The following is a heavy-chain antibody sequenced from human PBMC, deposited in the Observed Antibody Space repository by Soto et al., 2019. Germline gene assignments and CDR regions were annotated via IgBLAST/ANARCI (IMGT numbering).Heavy chain of an antibody. CDR2: IYYSGST. V-gene: IGHV4-59*01. Sequence: PWETLSLTCPVSGGSISSYYWSWIRQPPGKGLELIGYIYYSGSTNYNPSLKSRVTISVDTSKNQVSLKLSSVTAADTAVYYCARGGIPGTRDTYYYYYVMDVWGQGTTVTVSS. D-gene: IGHD1-7*01. CDR3: ARGGIPGTRDTYYYYYVMDV. J-gene: IGHJ6*02. CDR1: GGSISSYY.